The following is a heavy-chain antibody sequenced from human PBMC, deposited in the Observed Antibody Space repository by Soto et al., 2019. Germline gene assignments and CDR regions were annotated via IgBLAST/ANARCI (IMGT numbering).Heavy chain of an antibody. CDR3: ARGRYYGSGSLDY. Sequence: SETLSLTXTVSGGSISSGDYYWSWIRQPPGKGLEWIGYIYYSGSTYYNPSLKSRVTISVDTSKNQFSLKLSSVTAADTAVYYCARGRYYGSGSLDYWGQGTLVTVSS. D-gene: IGHD3-10*01. CDR1: GGSISSGDYY. J-gene: IGHJ4*02. V-gene: IGHV4-30-4*01. CDR2: IYYSGST.